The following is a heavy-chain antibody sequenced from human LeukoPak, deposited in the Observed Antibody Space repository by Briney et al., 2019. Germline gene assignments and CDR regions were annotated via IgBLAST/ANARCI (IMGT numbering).Heavy chain of an antibody. CDR2: ISYDGSNK. CDR1: GFTFSSYA. D-gene: IGHD6-13*01. Sequence: GGSLRLSCAASGFTFSSYAMHWVRQAPGKGLEWVAVISYDGSNKYYADSVKGRFTISRDNSKNTLYLQMNSLRAEDTAVYYCARGAAGPYYYYMDVWGKGTTVTVSS. J-gene: IGHJ6*03. V-gene: IGHV3-30*04. CDR3: ARGAAGPYYYYMDV.